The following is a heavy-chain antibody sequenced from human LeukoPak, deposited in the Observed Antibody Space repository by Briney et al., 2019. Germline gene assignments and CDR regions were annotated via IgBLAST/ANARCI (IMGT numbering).Heavy chain of an antibody. CDR3: ARVASSGYYRFFDY. CDR1: GFTFSSYD. CDR2: IGTAGDT. D-gene: IGHD3-22*01. V-gene: IGHV3-13*01. J-gene: IGHJ4*02. Sequence: GSLRLSCAASGFTFSSYDMHWVRQATGKGLEWVSAIGTAGDTYYPGSVKGRFTISRENAKNSLYLQMNSLRAGDTAVYYCARVASSGYYRFFDYWGQGTLVTVSS.